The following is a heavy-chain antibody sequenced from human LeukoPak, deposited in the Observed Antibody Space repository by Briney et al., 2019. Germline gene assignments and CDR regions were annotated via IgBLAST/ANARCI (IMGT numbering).Heavy chain of an antibody. CDR1: GGSISSYY. CDR3: ARAGARQWLFGY. Sequence: SETLSLTCTVSGGSISSYYWSWIREPAGKGLEWIGRIYTSGSTNYNPSLKSRVTISVDKSRNQFSLKLSSVTAADTAVYYCARAGARQWLFGYWGQGTLVTVS. J-gene: IGHJ4*02. D-gene: IGHD6-19*01. V-gene: IGHV4-4*07. CDR2: IYTSGST.